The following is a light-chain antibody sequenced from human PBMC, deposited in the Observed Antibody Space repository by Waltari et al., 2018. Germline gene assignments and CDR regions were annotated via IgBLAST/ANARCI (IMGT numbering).Light chain of an antibody. J-gene: IGKJ4*01. Sequence: ELVMTTSPATLSLSPGASATLSCRASQSVSSTLAWYQQKPGQAPRLLIYGSSSRATGIPDRFSGSGSGTDFTLTISSLEPEDVGIYYCLQRSNWPLTFGGGTKVEIK. CDR3: LQRSNWPLT. CDR1: QSVSST. V-gene: IGKV3-11*01. CDR2: GSS.